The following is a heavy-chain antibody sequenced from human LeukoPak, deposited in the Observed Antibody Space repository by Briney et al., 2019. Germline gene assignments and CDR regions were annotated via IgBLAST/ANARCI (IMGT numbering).Heavy chain of an antibody. CDR2: IRYDGRNK. D-gene: IGHD6-19*01. Sequence: GGSLRLSCAASGFTFSSYGMHWVRQAPGKGLDWVAFIRYDGRNKYYADSVKGRFTISRDNSKNTLYLQMNSLRAEDTAVYYCASQYSSGLDYWGQGTLVTVSS. CDR3: ASQYSSGLDY. CDR1: GFTFSSYG. V-gene: IGHV3-30*02. J-gene: IGHJ4*02.